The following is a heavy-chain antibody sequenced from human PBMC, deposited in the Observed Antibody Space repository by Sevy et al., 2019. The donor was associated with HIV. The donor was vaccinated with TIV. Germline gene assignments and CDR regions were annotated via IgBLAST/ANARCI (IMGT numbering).Heavy chain of an antibody. CDR3: ARAYPDKLEPLDF. J-gene: IGHJ4*02. Sequence: ASVKVSCKTSGYPFSTYDINWVRQAAGQGLEWMGWMNPSRDNTGYAQKFQGRVSMTRDMSIGTAYMELYSLTSDDTAVYFYARAYPDKLEPLDFWGQGTQVTVSS. D-gene: IGHD1-1*01. V-gene: IGHV1-8*01. CDR2: MNPSRDNT. CDR1: GYPFSTYD.